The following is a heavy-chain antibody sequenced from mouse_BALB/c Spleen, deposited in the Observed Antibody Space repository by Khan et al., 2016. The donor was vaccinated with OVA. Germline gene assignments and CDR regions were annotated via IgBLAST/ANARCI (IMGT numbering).Heavy chain of an antibody. CDR1: VYTFTDYS. D-gene: IGHD2-10*02. V-gene: IGHV9-2-1*01. CDR2: INTETGEP. Sequence: QIQLVQSGPELKKPGETVKISCKASVYTFTDYSMHWVKQAPGKGLKWMGWINTETGEPTYADDFKGRFAFSLETSASTAYLQINNLKNEDTATYFCASGLKYGNFDYWGQGTTLTVSS. J-gene: IGHJ2*01. CDR3: ASGLKYGNFDY.